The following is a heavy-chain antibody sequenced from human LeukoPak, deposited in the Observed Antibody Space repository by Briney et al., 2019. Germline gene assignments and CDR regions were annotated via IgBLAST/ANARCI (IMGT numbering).Heavy chain of an antibody. CDR2: IYYSGNT. V-gene: IGHV4-30-2*01. Sequence: SETLSLTCAVSGGSIRSGDYPWSWVRQPSGKGLEWIGNIYYSGNTYYNPSLKSRVTISVDRSKNQFSLKLSSVTAADTAVYYCARGDSSGYYPYHWGQGTLVTVSS. CDR1: GGSIRSGDYP. J-gene: IGHJ5*02. D-gene: IGHD3-22*01. CDR3: ARGDSSGYYPYH.